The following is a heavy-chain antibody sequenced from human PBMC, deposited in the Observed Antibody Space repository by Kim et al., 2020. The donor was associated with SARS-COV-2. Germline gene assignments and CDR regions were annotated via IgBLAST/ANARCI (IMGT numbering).Heavy chain of an antibody. CDR3: ASLGLVVPAAMDPRTPYYYYGMDV. V-gene: IGHV1-69*13. CDR1: GGTFSSYA. CDR2: IIPIFGTA. J-gene: IGHJ6*02. D-gene: IGHD2-2*01. Sequence: SVKVSCKASGGTFSSYAISWVRQAPGQGLEWMGGIIPIFGTANYAQKFQGRVTITADESTSTAYMELSSLRSEDTAVYYCASLGLVVPAAMDPRTPYYYYGMDVWGQGTTVTVSS.